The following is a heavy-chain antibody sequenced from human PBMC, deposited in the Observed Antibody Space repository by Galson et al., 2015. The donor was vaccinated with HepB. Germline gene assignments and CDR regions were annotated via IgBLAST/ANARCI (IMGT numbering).Heavy chain of an antibody. CDR1: GVTFSNYG. Sequence: SLRLSCAASGVTFSNYGMHGVRQAPGKGLEWVAVISYDDSNKYYADSVKGRFTISRDNSKNTLYLQMNSLRAEDTALYYCAKDPYLYSALAGTMAGFDYWGQGTLVTVSS. CDR3: AKDPYLYSALAGTMAGFDY. J-gene: IGHJ4*02. D-gene: IGHD6-19*01. V-gene: IGHV3-30*18. CDR2: ISYDDSNK.